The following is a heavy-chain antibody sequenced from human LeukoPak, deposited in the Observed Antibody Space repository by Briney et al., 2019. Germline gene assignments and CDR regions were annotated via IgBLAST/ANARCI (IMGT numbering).Heavy chain of an antibody. CDR3: ARNHGGWFDS. J-gene: IGHJ5*01. D-gene: IGHD4-23*01. CDR1: GSSISSYY. V-gene: IGHV4-59*01. Sequence: PSETLSLTCTVSGSSISSYYWSWIRQPPGKGLEWIGYIYYSGTTKYNPSLKSRVTISVDTSKNQFSLKLNSVTAADTAVYYCARNHGGWFDSWGQGTLVTVSS. CDR2: IYYSGTT.